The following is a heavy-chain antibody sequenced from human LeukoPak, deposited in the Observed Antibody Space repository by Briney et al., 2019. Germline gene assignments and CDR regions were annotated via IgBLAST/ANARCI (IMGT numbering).Heavy chain of an antibody. CDR2: ISSSGSTI. D-gene: IGHD3-3*01. V-gene: IGHV3-11*01. CDR1: GFTFSDYY. Sequence: AGGSLRLSCAASGFTFSDYYMSWIRQAPGKGLEWVSYISSSGSTIYYADSVKGRFTISRDNAKNSLYLQMNSLRAEDTAVYYCAGSNLEWGSDWYFDLWGRGTLVTVSS. CDR3: AGSNLEWGSDWYFDL. J-gene: IGHJ2*01.